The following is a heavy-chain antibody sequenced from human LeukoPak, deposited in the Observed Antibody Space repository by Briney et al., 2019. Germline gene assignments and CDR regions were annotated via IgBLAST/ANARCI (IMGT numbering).Heavy chain of an antibody. D-gene: IGHD3-10*01. CDR2: ISYDGSNK. J-gene: IGHJ3*02. CDR3: ARDGYGSGAFDI. V-gene: IGHV3-30-3*01. Sequence: GRSLRLSCAASGFTFSSYAMHWVRQAPGKGLEWVAVISYDGSNKYYADSVKGRFTISRDNSKNTLYLQMNSLRAEDTAVYYCARDGYGSGAFDIWGQGTMVTVSS. CDR1: GFTFSSYA.